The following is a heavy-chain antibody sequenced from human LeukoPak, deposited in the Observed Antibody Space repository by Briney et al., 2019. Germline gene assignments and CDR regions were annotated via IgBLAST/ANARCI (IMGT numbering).Heavy chain of an antibody. CDR1: GFTFSSYS. V-gene: IGHV3-21*01. CDR2: ISSSSSYI. CDR3: ARDRRLGDAFDI. J-gene: IGHJ3*02. D-gene: IGHD6-25*01. Sequence: GGSLRLSCAASGFTFSSYSMNWVRQAPGKGLEWVSSISSSSSYIYYADSVKGRFTISRDNAKNSLYLQMNSLRAEDTAVYYCARDRRLGDAFDIWGQGTMVTVSS.